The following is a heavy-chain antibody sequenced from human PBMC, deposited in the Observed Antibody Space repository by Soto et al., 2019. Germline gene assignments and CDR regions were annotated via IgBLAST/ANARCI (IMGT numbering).Heavy chain of an antibody. V-gene: IGHV3-21*01. D-gene: IGHD6-13*01. CDR3: VRAPWEQQLVRASYYGMDV. Sequence: PGGSLRLSCAASGFTFSTYSMNWVRQAPGKGLEWVSSISSSSNYIYYADSVKGRFTISRDNAKNSLYLQMNSLRAEDTAVYYCVRAPWEQQLVRASYYGMDVWGQGTTVTVSS. J-gene: IGHJ6*02. CDR2: ISSSSNYI. CDR1: GFTFSTYS.